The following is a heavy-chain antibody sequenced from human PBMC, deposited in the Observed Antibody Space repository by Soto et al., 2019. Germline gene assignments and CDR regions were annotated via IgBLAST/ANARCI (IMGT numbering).Heavy chain of an antibody. CDR2: IYRTGST. D-gene: IGHD3-3*01. CDR3: ARQIGDDPFDI. CDR1: GGSITTYY. Sequence: QMQLQESGPKVVKASETLSLTCTVSGGSITTYYWNWIRQSPGKGLEWIGYIYRTGSTHYNPSLNSRAAISLDSSRDRFSLQLKAVTAADTAMYFCARQIGDDPFDIWGRGTMVTVSS. V-gene: IGHV4-59*01. J-gene: IGHJ3*02.